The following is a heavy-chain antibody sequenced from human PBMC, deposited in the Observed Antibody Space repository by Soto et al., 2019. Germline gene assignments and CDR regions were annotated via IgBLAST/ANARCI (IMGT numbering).Heavy chain of an antibody. CDR2: ISASNGNT. CDR1: GYTFTNYG. V-gene: IGHV1-18*01. Sequence: QVQLVQSGAEVKKPGASVKVSCKASGYTFTNYGINWVRQAPGQGLEWMGWISASNGNTNYAQRVQGRVTMTTDTSPSTAYMERRSLRSDDTAVYYCARSQSGDYEGCGYWGQGTLVTVSS. CDR3: ARSQSGDYEGCGY. D-gene: IGHD4-17*01. J-gene: IGHJ4*02.